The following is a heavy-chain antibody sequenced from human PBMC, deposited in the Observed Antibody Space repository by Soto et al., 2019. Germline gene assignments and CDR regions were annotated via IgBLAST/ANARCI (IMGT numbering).Heavy chain of an antibody. D-gene: IGHD6-13*01. CDR2: AYYRSKWYN. CDR3: ERDRRIAAAMGAFDS. Sequence: SQTLSLTCAISGDSVSSNSAAWNWIRQSPSRGLEWLGRAYYRSKWYNDYAVSVKSRITINPDTSKNQFSLQLNSVTPEDTAVFYCERDRRIAAAMGAFDSGGKGKMVTVPS. J-gene: IGHJ3*02. CDR1: GDSVSSNSAA. V-gene: IGHV6-1*01.